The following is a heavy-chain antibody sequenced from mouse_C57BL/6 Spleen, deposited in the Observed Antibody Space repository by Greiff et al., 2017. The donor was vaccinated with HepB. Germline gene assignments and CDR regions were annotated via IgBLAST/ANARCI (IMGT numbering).Heavy chain of an antibody. V-gene: IGHV1-54*01. CDR3: AREGLHDY. D-gene: IGHD3-1*01. Sequence: VMLVESGAELVRPGTSVKVSCKASGYAFTNYLIEWVKQRPGQGLEWIGVINPGSGGTNYNEKFKGKATLTADKSSSTAYMQLSSLTSEDSAVYFCAREGLHDYWGQGTTLTVSS. CDR2: INPGSGGT. J-gene: IGHJ2*01. CDR1: GYAFTNYL.